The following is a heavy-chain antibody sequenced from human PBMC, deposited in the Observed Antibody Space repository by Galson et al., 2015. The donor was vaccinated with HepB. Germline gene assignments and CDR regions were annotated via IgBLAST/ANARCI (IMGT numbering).Heavy chain of an antibody. CDR1: GFTFSSYA. CDR3: ARVGAVGAADY. Sequence: SLRLSCAASGFTFSSYAMHWVRQAPGKGLEYVSAISSNGGSTYYADSVKGGFTISRDNSKNTLYLQMGSLRAEDMAVYYCARVGAVGAADYWGQGTLVTVSS. J-gene: IGHJ4*02. V-gene: IGHV3-64*02. D-gene: IGHD1-26*01. CDR2: ISSNGGST.